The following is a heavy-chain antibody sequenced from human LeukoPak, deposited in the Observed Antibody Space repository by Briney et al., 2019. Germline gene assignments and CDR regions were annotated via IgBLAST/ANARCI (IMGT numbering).Heavy chain of an antibody. CDR3: ARGGTVTNPDY. CDR2: ISSSSSYT. CDR1: GFTFSDYY. Sequence: PGGSLRFSCAASGFTFSDYYMSWIRQAPGKGLEWVSSISSSSSYTNYADSVKGRFTISRDNAKNSLYLQMNSLRAEDTAVYYCARGGTVTNPDYWGQGTLVTVSS. V-gene: IGHV3-11*06. J-gene: IGHJ4*02. D-gene: IGHD4-17*01.